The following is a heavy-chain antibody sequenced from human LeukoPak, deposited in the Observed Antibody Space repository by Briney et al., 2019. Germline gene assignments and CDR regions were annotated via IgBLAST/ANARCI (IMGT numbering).Heavy chain of an antibody. CDR2: IIPIFGTA. V-gene: IGHV1-69*13. Sequence: GASVKVSCKASGGTFSSYAISWVRQTPGQGLEWMGGIIPIFGTANYAQKFQGRVTITADESTSTAYMELSSLRSGDTAVYYCATGYSSSWYEADWYFDLWGRGTLVTVSS. CDR3: ATGYSSSWYEADWYFDL. D-gene: IGHD6-13*01. CDR1: GGTFSSYA. J-gene: IGHJ2*01.